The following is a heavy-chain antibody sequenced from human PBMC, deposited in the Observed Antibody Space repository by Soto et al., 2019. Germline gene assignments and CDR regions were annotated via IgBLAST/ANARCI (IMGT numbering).Heavy chain of an antibody. Sequence: PSETLSLTCTVSGGSISSYYWSWIRQPPGKGLEWIGYIYYSGSTNYNPSLKSRVTISVDTSKNQFSLKLSSVTAADTAVYYCAREIRGYSYGGKIFDYWGQGTLVTVSS. V-gene: IGHV4-59*01. CDR3: AREIRGYSYGGKIFDY. CDR2: IYYSGST. CDR1: GGSISSYY. J-gene: IGHJ4*02. D-gene: IGHD5-18*01.